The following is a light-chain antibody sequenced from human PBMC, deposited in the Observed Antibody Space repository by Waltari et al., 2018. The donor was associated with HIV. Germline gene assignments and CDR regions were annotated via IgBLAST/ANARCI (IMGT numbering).Light chain of an antibody. CDR1: ALPKQY. V-gene: IGLV3-10*01. CDR2: EAS. Sequence: SYELTQPPSVSVSPGQTARNTCSGDALPKQYAYWYQQKSGQAPVLVIYEASKRPSGIPERFSGSSSGTMATLTISGAQVEDEGDYYCYSTDSSGYPLFGGGTKLTVL. CDR3: YSTDSSGYPL. J-gene: IGLJ2*01.